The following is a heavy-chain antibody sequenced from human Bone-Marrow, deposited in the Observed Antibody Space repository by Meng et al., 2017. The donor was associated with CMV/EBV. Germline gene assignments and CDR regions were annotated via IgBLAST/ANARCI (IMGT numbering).Heavy chain of an antibody. CDR1: GFTFSSYA. V-gene: IGHV3-23*01. J-gene: IGHJ5*02. D-gene: IGHD3-3*01. CDR3: ARDRVEYYDFWSGYYGSERRNWFDP. CDR2: ISGSGGGT. Sequence: GESLKISCAASGFTFSSYAMSWVRQAPGKGLEWVSAISGSGGGTYYADSVKGRFTISRDNAKNSLYLQMNSLRAEDTAVYYCARDRVEYYDFWSGYYGSERRNWFDPWGQGTLVTVSS.